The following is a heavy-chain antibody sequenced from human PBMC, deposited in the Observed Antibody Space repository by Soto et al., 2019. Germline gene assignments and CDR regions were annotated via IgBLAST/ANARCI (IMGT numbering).Heavy chain of an antibody. CDR1: GFTFKSYT. CDR2: ISYDGSDK. V-gene: IGHV3-30-3*01. D-gene: IGHD6-13*01. CDR3: ARVQLTVYSSHGLDV. J-gene: IGHJ6*02. Sequence: QVQLVESGGGVVQPGRSVRISCTASGFTFKSYTFQWVRQAPGKGLEWVAVISYDGSDKDYADSVRGRFTFSRDNSKNTLYLQMNNLEPEDMAVYFCARVQLTVYSSHGLDVWGQGTTVTVSS.